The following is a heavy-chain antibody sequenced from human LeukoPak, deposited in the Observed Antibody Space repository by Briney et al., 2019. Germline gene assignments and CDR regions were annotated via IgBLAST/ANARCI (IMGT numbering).Heavy chain of an antibody. V-gene: IGHV1-2*02. CDR3: ASYPRYSSSPPFDY. J-gene: IGHJ4*02. CDR1: GYTFTGYY. CDR2: INPNTGGT. D-gene: IGHD6-19*01. Sequence: GASVKVSCKASGYTFTGYYMHWVRQAPGQGLEWMGWINPNTGGTNYAQKFQGRVTMTRDTTISTACMELSRLTSDDTAVYYCASYPRYSSSPPFDYWGQGTLVTVSS.